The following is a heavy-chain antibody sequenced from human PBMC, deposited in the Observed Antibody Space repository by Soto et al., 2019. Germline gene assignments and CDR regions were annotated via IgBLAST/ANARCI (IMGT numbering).Heavy chain of an antibody. J-gene: IGHJ4*02. V-gene: IGHV1-2*02. D-gene: IGHD1-26*01. Sequence: ASVKVSCKASGYTFTGYYMHWVRQAPGQGLEWMGWINPNSGGTNYAQTFQGRVTMTRDTSISKVYMEVSWLISDDSALYSWASDIGDRTSVFSYWGQVTLFSVPS. CDR2: INPNSGGT. CDR1: GYTFTGYY. CDR3: ASDIGDRTSVFSY.